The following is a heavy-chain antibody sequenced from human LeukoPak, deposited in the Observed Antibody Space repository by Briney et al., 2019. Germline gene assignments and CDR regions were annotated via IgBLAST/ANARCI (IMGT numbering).Heavy chain of an antibody. CDR2: IYYSGST. CDR3: ARVVVVPANWFDP. CDR1: GGSISSGGYY. J-gene: IGHJ5*02. V-gene: IGHV4-31*03. D-gene: IGHD2-2*01. Sequence: SETLSLTCTVSGGSISSGGYYWSWIRQHPGKGLEWIGYIYYSGSTYYNPSLKSRVTISVDTSKNQFSLKLSSVTAVDTAVYYCARVVVVPANWFDPWGQGTLVTVSS.